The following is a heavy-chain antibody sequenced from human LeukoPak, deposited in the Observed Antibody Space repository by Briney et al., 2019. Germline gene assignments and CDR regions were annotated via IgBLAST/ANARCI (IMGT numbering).Heavy chain of an antibody. Sequence: ASVKVSCKASGYTFTSYDINWLRQATGQGLEWMGWMNPNSDNTGYAQKFQGRVTMTRNTSISTAYMELSTLRSADTAVYYCARNDPVWWWDYWGQGTLVTVSS. V-gene: IGHV1-8*01. CDR1: GYTFTSYD. D-gene: IGHD2-21*01. J-gene: IGHJ4*02. CDR2: MNPNSDNT. CDR3: ARNDPVWWWDY.